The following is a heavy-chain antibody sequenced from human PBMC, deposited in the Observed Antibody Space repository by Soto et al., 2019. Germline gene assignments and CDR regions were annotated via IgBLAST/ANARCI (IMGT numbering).Heavy chain of an antibody. V-gene: IGHV4-59*01. CDR2: IYYSGST. J-gene: IGHJ4*02. D-gene: IGHD2-15*01. Sequence: PSETLSLTCTVSGGSISSYYRSWIRQPPGKGLEWIGYIYYSGSTNYNPSLKSRVTISVDTSKNQFSLKLSSVTAADTAVYYCASSQWSAFDYWGQGTLVTVSS. CDR3: ASSQWSAFDY. CDR1: GGSISSYY.